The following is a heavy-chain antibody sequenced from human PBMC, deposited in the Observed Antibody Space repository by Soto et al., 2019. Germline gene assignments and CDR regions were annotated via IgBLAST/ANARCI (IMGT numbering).Heavy chain of an antibody. CDR3: SRGEDAFFYYGSDF. Sequence: QVQLQESGPRLVKPSATLSLTCTVSGGSITSSYWSWIRRTPGKGLEWIAYIYDTGISGYTPSTSYNPSLNSRGTMSVDTSKSQFSLKLTSVTAADTAVYYCSRGEDAFFYYGSDFWGQGIPVTVSS. J-gene: IGHJ6*02. CDR1: GGSITSSY. CDR2: IYDTGISGYTPST. V-gene: IGHV4-59*01.